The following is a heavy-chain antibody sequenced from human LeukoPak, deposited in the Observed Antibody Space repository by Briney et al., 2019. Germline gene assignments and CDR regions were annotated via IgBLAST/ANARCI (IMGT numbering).Heavy chain of an antibody. CDR1: AFIFSGHW. CDR3: ARDGSVVGAFPLYYFDY. J-gene: IGHJ4*02. V-gene: IGHV3-30-3*01. Sequence: GGSLRLSCEGSAFIFSGHWTNWVRQAPGKGLEWVAVISYDGSNKYYADSVKGRFTISRDNSKNMLYLQMNSPRAEDTAVYYCARDGSVVGAFPLYYFDYWGQGTLVTVSS. D-gene: IGHD1-26*01. CDR2: ISYDGSNK.